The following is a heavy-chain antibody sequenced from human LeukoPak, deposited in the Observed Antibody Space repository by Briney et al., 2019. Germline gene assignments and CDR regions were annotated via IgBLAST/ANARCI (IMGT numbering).Heavy chain of an antibody. CDR2: IYYSGIT. V-gene: IGHV4-30-4*01. CDR1: GGSISSGDYY. J-gene: IGHJ4*02. CDR3: ARERRGMTQLDY. Sequence: SETLSLTCTVSGGSISSGDYYWSWIRKPPGKGLEWIGYIYYSGITYYNPSLKSRVTISVDTSKNQFSLKLRSVTAADTAVYYCARERRGMTQLDYWGQGTLVTVPS.